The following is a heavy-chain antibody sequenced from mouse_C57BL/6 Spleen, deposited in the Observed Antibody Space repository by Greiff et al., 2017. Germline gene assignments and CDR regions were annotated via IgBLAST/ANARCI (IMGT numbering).Heavy chain of an antibody. V-gene: IGHV1-72*01. Sequence: VQLQQPGAELVKPGASVKLSCKASGYTFTSYWMHWVKQRPGRGLELIGRIDPNSGGTKYNEKFKSKATLTVDKPSSTPYMQLSSLTSEDSAVYYCAPYYYGSAFAYWGQGTLVTVSA. J-gene: IGHJ3*01. D-gene: IGHD1-1*01. CDR2: IDPNSGGT. CDR1: GYTFTSYW. CDR3: APYYYGSAFAY.